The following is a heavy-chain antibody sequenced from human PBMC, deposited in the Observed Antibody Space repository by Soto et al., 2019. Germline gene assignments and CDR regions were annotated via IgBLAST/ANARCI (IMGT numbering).Heavy chain of an antibody. CDR2: ISGSGGST. V-gene: IGHV3-23*01. Sequence: GGSLRLSCAASGFTFSSYAMSWVRQAPGKGLEWVSAISGSGGSTYYADSVKGRFTISRDNSKNQFSLKLSSVTAADTAVYYCARFSLYWDYYDSSGYPPGTYYFDYWGQGTLVTVSS. CDR3: ARFSLYWDYYDSSGYPPGTYYFDY. J-gene: IGHJ4*02. CDR1: GFTFSSYA. D-gene: IGHD3-22*01.